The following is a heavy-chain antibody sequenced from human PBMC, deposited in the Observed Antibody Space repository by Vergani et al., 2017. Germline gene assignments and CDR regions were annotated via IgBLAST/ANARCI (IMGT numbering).Heavy chain of an antibody. J-gene: IGHJ6*02. CDR2: IWYDGSNK. CDR3: ARDEADYYGMDV. V-gene: IGHV3-33*01. Sequence: QVQLVESGGGVVQPGRSLRLSCAASGFTFSSYGMHWVRQAPGKGLEWVAVIWYDGSNKYYADSVKGRFIISRDNSKNPLYLQLNSLGAEDTAVYYCARDEADYYGMDVWGQGTTVTVSS. CDR1: GFTFSSYG. D-gene: IGHD6-25*01.